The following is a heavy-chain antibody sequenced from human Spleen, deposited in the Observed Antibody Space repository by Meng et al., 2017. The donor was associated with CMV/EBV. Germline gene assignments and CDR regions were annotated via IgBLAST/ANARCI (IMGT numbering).Heavy chain of an antibody. CDR2: ISWNSNRV. Sequence: SLKISCATSGFTFDDYAMHWVRQVPGKGLEWVSGISWNSNRVAYADSVKGRFTISRDNAKNSLYLQMNSLRAEDTALYHCARDVGQYFDYWGQGTLVTVSS. J-gene: IGHJ4*02. V-gene: IGHV3-9*01. D-gene: IGHD1-26*01. CDR1: GFTFDDYA. CDR3: ARDVGQYFDY.